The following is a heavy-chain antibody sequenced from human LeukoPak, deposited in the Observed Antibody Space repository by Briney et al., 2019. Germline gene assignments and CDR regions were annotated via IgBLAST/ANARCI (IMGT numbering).Heavy chain of an antibody. CDR2: ITPIFGTA. Sequence: SVKVSCKASGGTFSRFTISWVRQAPGQGFEWMGGITPIFGTANYAQKFQGRVTITADESTSTAYMELSSLRSEDTAVYYCARDLGGGDFWSGSSYAFDIWGQGTMVTVSS. V-gene: IGHV1-69*13. J-gene: IGHJ3*02. D-gene: IGHD3-3*01. CDR1: GGTFSRFT. CDR3: ARDLGGGDFWSGSSYAFDI.